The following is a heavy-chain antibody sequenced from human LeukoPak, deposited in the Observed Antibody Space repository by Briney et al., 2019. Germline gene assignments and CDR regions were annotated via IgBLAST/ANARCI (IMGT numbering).Heavy chain of an antibody. CDR3: ASDYYDSNYFDY. Sequence: SETLSLTCTVSGYSISSDFYWGWTRQPPGKGLEWIGSIYHSGSTHYSSSLKSRVTISVDTSKNQFSLKLSSVTAADTAVYYCASDYYDSNYFDYWGQGTLVTVSS. J-gene: IGHJ4*02. D-gene: IGHD3-22*01. V-gene: IGHV4-38-2*02. CDR2: IYHSGST. CDR1: GYSISSDFY.